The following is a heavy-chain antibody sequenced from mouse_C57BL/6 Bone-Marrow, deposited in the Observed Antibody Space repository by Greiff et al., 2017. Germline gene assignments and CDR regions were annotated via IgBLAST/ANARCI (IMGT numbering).Heavy chain of an antibody. CDR2: INPSNGGT. J-gene: IGHJ2*01. Sequence: VQLKQPGTELVKPGASVKLSCKASGYTFTSYWMHWVKQRPGQGLEWIGNINPSNGGTNYNEKFKSKATLTVDKSSSTAYMQLSSLTSEDSAVYYCAREDYYGSSPYYFDYWGQGTTLTVSS. D-gene: IGHD1-1*01. CDR1: GYTFTSYW. V-gene: IGHV1-53*01. CDR3: AREDYYGSSPYYFDY.